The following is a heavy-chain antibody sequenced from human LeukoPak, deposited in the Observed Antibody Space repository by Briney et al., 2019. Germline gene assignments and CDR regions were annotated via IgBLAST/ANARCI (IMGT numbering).Heavy chain of an antibody. CDR1: GFTFSSYS. CDR3: AREIVGATFDY. V-gene: IGHV3-21*01. Sequence: TGGSLRLSCAASGFTFSSYSMNWVRQAPGKGLEWVSSISSSSSYIYYADSVKGRFTISRDNAKNSLYLQMNSLRTEDTAVYYCAREIVGATFDYWGQGTLVTVSS. J-gene: IGHJ4*02. CDR2: ISSSSSYI. D-gene: IGHD1-26*01.